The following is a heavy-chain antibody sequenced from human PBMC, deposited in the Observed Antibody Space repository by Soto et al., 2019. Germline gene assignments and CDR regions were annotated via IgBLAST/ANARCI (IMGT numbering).Heavy chain of an antibody. CDR1: GGSISSYY. V-gene: IGHV4-59*01. D-gene: IGHD5-12*01. CDR2: IYYSGST. Sequence: SETLSLTCTVSGGSISSYYWSWIRQPPGKGLEWIGYIYYSGSTNYNPSLKSRVTISVDTSKNQFSLKLSSVTAADTAVYYCARVREMATIVDYWGQGTLVTVSS. J-gene: IGHJ4*02. CDR3: ARVREMATIVDY.